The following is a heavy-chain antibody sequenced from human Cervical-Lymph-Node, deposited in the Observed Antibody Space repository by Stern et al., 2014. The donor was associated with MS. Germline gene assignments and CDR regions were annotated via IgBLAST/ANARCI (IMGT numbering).Heavy chain of an antibody. CDR1: GASIGGGDLH. V-gene: IGHV4-30-4*01. J-gene: IGHJ3*02. CDR2: LYYSGTT. CDR3: AGAIGKYELLEAFDM. D-gene: IGHD2-2*01. Sequence: VQLEESGPGLVKPSQTLPLTCTVSGASIGGGDLHLGWNRPPPRAGPGWGWGLYYSGTTYYKPSLKSRVTISLETSKNHFSLNLSSVTAADTAVYYCAGAIGKYELLEAFDMWGQGTKVTVSS.